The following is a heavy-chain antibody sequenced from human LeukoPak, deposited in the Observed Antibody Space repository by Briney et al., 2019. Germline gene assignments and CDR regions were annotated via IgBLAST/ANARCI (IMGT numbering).Heavy chain of an antibody. J-gene: IGHJ6*03. D-gene: IGHD6-13*01. V-gene: IGHV4-34*01. CDR1: CGSFSGYY. CDR2: INNSRST. CDR3: ARGPQVAAGNYYYYYMDV. Sequence: SEAPFLICGVSCGSFSGYYWSWMRQPPGKGVEGSGEINNSRSTNYNPSLKRRVPISVDTSKNQFSLKLSSVTAADTAVYYCARGPQVAAGNYYYYYMDVWGKGTTVTVSS.